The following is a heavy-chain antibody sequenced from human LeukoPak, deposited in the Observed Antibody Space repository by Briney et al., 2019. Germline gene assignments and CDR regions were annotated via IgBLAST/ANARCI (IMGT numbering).Heavy chain of an antibody. V-gene: IGHV3-49*03. CDR1: GFTFRDYG. J-gene: IGHJ5*02. Sequence: GGSLRLSCTTSGFTFRDYGMSWFRQAPGRGLEWVSFIRSKTYSGATDYAASVRGRFVISRDDSESIAYLQMNSLKTEDTAVYYCARHRYDRSSNSNRFDPWGQGTLVTASS. CDR3: ARHRYDRSSNSNRFDP. D-gene: IGHD6-6*01. CDR2: IRSKTYSGAT.